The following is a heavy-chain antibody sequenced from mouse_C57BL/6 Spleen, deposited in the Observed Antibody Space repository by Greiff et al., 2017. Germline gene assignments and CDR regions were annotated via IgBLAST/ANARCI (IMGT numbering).Heavy chain of an antibody. D-gene: IGHD1-1*01. CDR1: GYTFTSYW. CDR3: GRGYDGSSDGAWFAY. V-gene: IGHV1-69*01. CDR2: IDPSDSYT. J-gene: IGHJ3*01. Sequence: VKLQESGAELVMPGASVKLSCKASGYTFTSYWMHWVKQRHGQGLEWIGEIDPSDSYTNYNQKFKGKSTLTVDKSSSTAYMQLSSLTSEDSAVYYCGRGYDGSSDGAWFAYWGQATLVTVAA.